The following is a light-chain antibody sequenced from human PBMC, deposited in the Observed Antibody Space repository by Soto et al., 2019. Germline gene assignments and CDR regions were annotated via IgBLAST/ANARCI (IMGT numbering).Light chain of an antibody. CDR2: AAS. CDR3: QKYNSAPPYT. V-gene: IGKV4-1*01. Sequence: DIVMTQSPDSLAVSLGERATINCKSSQSVLYSSNNKNYLAWYQQKPGKVPKLLIYAASTLQSGVPSRFSGSGSGTDFTLTISSLQPEDVATYYCQKYNSAPPYTFGQGTKVDIK. CDR1: QSVLYSSNNKNY. J-gene: IGKJ2*01.